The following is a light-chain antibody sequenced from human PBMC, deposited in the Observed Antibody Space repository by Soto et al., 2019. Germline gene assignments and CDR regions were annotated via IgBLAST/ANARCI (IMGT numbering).Light chain of an antibody. CDR1: QDISNY. J-gene: IGKJ4*01. CDR2: DAS. Sequence: DIQMTQSPSSLSASVGDRVTITCQASQDISNYLNWYQQKPGKAPKLLIYDASNLETGVPSTFSGSGSGTDFTFTISSLQPEDIATYYCQQYDNLHLTFGGGTKVEIK. V-gene: IGKV1-33*01. CDR3: QQYDNLHLT.